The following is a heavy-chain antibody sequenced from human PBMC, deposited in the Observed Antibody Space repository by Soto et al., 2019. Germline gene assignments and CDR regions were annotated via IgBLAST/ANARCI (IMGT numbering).Heavy chain of an antibody. CDR3: ANNYYDSSGFVDY. J-gene: IGHJ4*02. Sequence: QVQLQQWGAGLLKPSETLSLTCAVYGGSFSGYYWSWIRQPPGKGLEWIGEINHSGSTNYNPSLKSRAXXSXDXXKNQFSLKLSSVTAADTAVYYCANNYYDSSGFVDYWGQGTLVTVSS. CDR1: GGSFSGYY. V-gene: IGHV4-34*01. CDR2: INHSGST. D-gene: IGHD3-22*01.